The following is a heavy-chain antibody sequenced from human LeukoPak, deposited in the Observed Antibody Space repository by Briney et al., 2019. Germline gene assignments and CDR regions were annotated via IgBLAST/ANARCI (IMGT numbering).Heavy chain of an antibody. V-gene: IGHV4-34*01. Sequence: SETLSLTCAVYGGSFSGYYWSWIRQPPGKGLEWIGSIYYSGSTYYNPSLKSRVTISVDTSKNQFSLKLSSVTAADTAVYYCARARMVATPLRLKYYYYYMDVWGKGTTVTVSS. J-gene: IGHJ6*03. CDR1: GGSFSGYY. D-gene: IGHD5-12*01. CDR2: IYYSGST. CDR3: ARARMVATPLRLKYYYYYMDV.